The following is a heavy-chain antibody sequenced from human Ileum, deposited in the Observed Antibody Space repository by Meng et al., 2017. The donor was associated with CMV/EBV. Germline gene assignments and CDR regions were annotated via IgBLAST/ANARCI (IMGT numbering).Heavy chain of an antibody. V-gene: IGHV1-8*01. CDR2: MNPNSGNT. Sequence: ASGYTLTSYDSNWVRQATGQGLEWMGWMNPNSGNTGYAQRFQGRVTMTRNTSISTAYMELSSLRSEDTAVYYCARGSRLRNAEYFQHWGQGTLVTVSS. CDR1: GYTLTSYD. CDR3: ARGSRLRNAEYFQH. J-gene: IGHJ1*01.